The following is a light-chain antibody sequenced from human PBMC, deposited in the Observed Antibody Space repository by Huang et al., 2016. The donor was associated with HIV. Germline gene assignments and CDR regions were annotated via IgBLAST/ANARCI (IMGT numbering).Light chain of an antibody. CDR3: QQSYGIPRT. CDR1: QNISKY. V-gene: IGKV1-39*01. Sequence: DIQMTQSPSSLSASVGDTVIITCRASQNISKYLNWYQQVPGRAPKLFSYGTSNLQRGVSLMRFSGRASGTDFTLTITSLQPEDAATYFCQQSYGIPRTFGLGT. J-gene: IGKJ2*01. CDR2: GTS.